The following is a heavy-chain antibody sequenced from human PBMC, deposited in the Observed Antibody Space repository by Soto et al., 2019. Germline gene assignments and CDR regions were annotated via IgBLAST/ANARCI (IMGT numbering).Heavy chain of an antibody. CDR2: ISGYNGNT. J-gene: IGHJ4*02. Sequence: QIQLVQSGAEVKNAGASVKVSCNASGYTFKNYGIIWVRQAPGQGLEWVGWISGYNGNTKDEKKFQGRVTLTTETSTSTAYMELRSLRSDDTAVYYCARPFYGDHGIVDYWGQGTLVTVSS. V-gene: IGHV1-18*01. CDR1: GYTFKNYG. CDR3: ARPFYGDHGIVDY. D-gene: IGHD4-17*01.